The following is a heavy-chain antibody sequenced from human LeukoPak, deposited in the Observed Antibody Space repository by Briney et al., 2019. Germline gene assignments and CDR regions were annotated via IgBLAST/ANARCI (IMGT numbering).Heavy chain of an antibody. CDR1: GYTFTSYD. V-gene: IGHV1-8*03. CDR2: MNPNSGNT. Sequence: ASVKVSCKASGYTFTSYDINWVRQATGQGLEWMGWMNPNSGNTGYVQKFQGRVTITGNTSISTAYMELSSLRSEDTAVYYCARGTPGYSYGYPDYWGQGTLVTVSS. J-gene: IGHJ4*02. D-gene: IGHD5-18*01. CDR3: ARGTPGYSYGYPDY.